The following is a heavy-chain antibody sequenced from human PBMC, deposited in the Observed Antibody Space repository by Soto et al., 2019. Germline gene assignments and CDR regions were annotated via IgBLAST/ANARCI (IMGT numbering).Heavy chain of an antibody. CDR2: IYWDDDK. D-gene: IGHD3-22*01. CDR3: APTYYYDSSGYYYVHP. CDR1: GFSLSTSGVG. Sequence: QITLKESGPTLVKPTQTLTLTCTFSGFSLSTSGVGVGWIRQPPGKALEWLAPIYWDDDKRYSPSLKSRLTITKDTSKNQVVLTMTNMDPVDTATYYCAPTYYYDSSGYYYVHPWGQGTLVTVSS. V-gene: IGHV2-5*02. J-gene: IGHJ5*02.